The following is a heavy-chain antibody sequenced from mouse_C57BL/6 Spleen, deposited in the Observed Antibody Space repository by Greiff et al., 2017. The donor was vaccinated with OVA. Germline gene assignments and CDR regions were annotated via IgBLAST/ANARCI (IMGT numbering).Heavy chain of an antibody. V-gene: IGHV1-76*01. Sequence: QVQLKESGAELVRPGASVKLSCKASGYTFTDYYINWVKQRPGQGLEWIARIYPGSGNTYYNEKFKGKATLTAEKSSSTAYMQLSSLTSEDSAVYFCARGENPFYYAMDYWGQGTSVTVSS. CDR2: IYPGSGNT. CDR1: GYTFTDYY. J-gene: IGHJ4*01. CDR3: ARGENPFYYAMDY.